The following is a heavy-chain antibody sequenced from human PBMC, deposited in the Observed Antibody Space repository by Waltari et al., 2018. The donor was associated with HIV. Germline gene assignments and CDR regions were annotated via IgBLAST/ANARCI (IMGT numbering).Heavy chain of an antibody. D-gene: IGHD6-19*01. Sequence: DVQVVESGGGFVKPGRSLRLSCTGSGFTFGDYGVSWFLQAPGKGLDWVGFIRLKANGGATQYGASVKGRFTISREDSKSVAYLQMNSLEIEDTAVYFCARGGVAVPGIHYWGQGTLVTVSS. CDR3: ARGGVAVPGIHY. J-gene: IGHJ4*02. CDR1: GFTFGDYG. CDR2: IRLKANGGAT. V-gene: IGHV3-49*05.